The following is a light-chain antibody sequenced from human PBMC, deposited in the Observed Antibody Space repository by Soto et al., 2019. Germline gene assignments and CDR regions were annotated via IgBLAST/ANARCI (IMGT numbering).Light chain of an antibody. Sequence: SYVLTQPPSVSVAPGKTARITCGGNNIGSKSVHWYQQNPGQAPVLVIHYDDDRPSGIPERFSGSNSGNTATLTISRVEAGDEADYYCQVWDSNSDHPVFGGGTKLTVL. J-gene: IGLJ2*01. CDR1: NIGSKS. CDR2: YDD. V-gene: IGLV3-21*01. CDR3: QVWDSNSDHPV.